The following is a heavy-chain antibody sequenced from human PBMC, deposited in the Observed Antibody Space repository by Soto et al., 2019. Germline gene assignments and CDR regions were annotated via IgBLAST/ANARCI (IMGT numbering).Heavy chain of an antibody. V-gene: IGHV3-30*18. D-gene: IGHD3-22*01. CDR1: GFTFSSYG. Sequence: QVQLVESGGGVVQPGRSLRLSCAASGFTFSSYGMHWVRQAPGKGLEWVAVISYDGSNKYYADSVKGRFTISRDNSKNTLYLQMNSLRAEDTAVYYCAKDGTVVTIYWYFDLWGRGTLVTVSS. CDR3: AKDGTVVTIYWYFDL. CDR2: ISYDGSNK. J-gene: IGHJ2*01.